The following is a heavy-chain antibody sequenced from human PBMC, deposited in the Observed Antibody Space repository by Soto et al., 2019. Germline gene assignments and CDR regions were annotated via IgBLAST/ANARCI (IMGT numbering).Heavy chain of an antibody. CDR1: GGSISGYY. Sequence: QVQLQESGPGLVKPSETLSLICSVSGGSISGYYWSWIRQPPGKGLEWIGYIYYSGSTNYNPSLKSRVTISVDTSKNQFSLKLSSVTAADTAVYYCARVLGVGRDWFDPWGQGTLVTVSS. V-gene: IGHV4-59*01. CDR3: ARVLGVGRDWFDP. D-gene: IGHD3-16*01. J-gene: IGHJ5*02. CDR2: IYYSGST.